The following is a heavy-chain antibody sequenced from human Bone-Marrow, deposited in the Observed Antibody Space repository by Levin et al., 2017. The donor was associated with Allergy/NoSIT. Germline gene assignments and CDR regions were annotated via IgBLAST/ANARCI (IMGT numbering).Heavy chain of an antibody. D-gene: IGHD4/OR15-4a*01. Sequence: SETLSLTCTVSGSSLSSYDYYWSWIRQSPGKGLEWIGNIDNTGSTSYNPSLKSRFSLSIDTSNNQYSLRLSSVTAADTAEYYCAGVQEHDYCDHDCDTWGQGIRVTVSS. CDR1: GSSLSSYDYY. CDR3: AGVQEHDYCDHDCDT. CDR2: IDNTGST. V-gene: IGHV4-30-4*01. J-gene: IGHJ5*02.